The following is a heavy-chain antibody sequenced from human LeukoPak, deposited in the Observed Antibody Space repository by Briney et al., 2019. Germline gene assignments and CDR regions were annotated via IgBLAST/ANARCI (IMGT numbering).Heavy chain of an antibody. D-gene: IGHD4-23*01. Sequence: SETLSLTCTVSGGSISSSSYYWGWIRQPPGKGLRWIGSIYYSGSTYYNPSLKSRVTISVDTSKNQFSLKLSSVTAADTAVYYCAREGGDYGGNSQFWYFDLWGRGTLVTVSS. CDR1: GGSISSSSYY. V-gene: IGHV4-39*07. J-gene: IGHJ2*01. CDR2: IYYSGST. CDR3: AREGGDYGGNSQFWYFDL.